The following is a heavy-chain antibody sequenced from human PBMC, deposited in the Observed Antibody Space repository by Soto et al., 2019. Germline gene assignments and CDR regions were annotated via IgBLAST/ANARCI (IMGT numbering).Heavy chain of an antibody. D-gene: IGHD1-26*01. CDR2: IYYDGSNE. CDR3: ARGRGSGSFYQLDY. Sequence: QVQLVESGGGVVQPGRSLRLSCAASGFTFSNHGMHWVRQAPGKGLEWVARIYYDGSNEYYADSVKGRFTISRDNSKNTVYLQMNSLRVGDTAVYYCARGRGSGSFYQLDYWGQGTLVTVSS. J-gene: IGHJ4*02. CDR1: GFTFSNHG. V-gene: IGHV3-33*01.